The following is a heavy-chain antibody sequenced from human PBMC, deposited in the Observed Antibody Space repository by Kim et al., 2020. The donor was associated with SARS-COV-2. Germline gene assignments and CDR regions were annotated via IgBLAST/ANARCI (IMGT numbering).Heavy chain of an antibody. CDR2: ISGSGGST. CDR3: EKDVAPSGQWLYRSHDAFDV. D-gene: IGHD6-19*01. J-gene: IGHJ3*01. Sequence: GGSLRLSCAASGFTFSSYAMSWVRQAPGKGLEWVSAISGSGGSTYYADSVKGRFTISRDNSKNTLYLQMHSLRAEDTAVYYCEKDVAPSGQWLYRSHDAFDVWGQGTMVTVSS. V-gene: IGHV3-23*01. CDR1: GFTFSSYA.